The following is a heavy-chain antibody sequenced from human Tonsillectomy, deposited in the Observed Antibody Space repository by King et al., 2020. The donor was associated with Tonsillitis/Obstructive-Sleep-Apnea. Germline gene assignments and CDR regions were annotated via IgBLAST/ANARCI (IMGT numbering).Heavy chain of an antibody. CDR3: ARGHYGLDV. CDR1: GFKFKNYW. Sequence: VQLVESGGGLVQPGGSLRLSRAASGFKFKNYWMSWVRQAPGKGLEWVAYIKQDGSDKYYVDSVKGRFTISRDNGRSSLYLQMNSLRAEDTALYYCARGHYGLDVWGQGTTVIVS. CDR2: IKQDGSDK. V-gene: IGHV3-7*03. J-gene: IGHJ6*02.